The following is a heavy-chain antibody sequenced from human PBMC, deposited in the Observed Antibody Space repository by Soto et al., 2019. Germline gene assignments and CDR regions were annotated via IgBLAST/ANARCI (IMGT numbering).Heavy chain of an antibody. Sequence: SETLSLTCTVSGGSISSYYWSWIRQPPGKGLEWIGYIYYSGSTNYNPSLKSRVTISVDTSKNQFSLKLSFVTAADTAVYYCARARFPVVVVAATPGDYYYMDVWGKGTTVTVSS. CDR3: ARARFPVVVVAATPGDYYYMDV. D-gene: IGHD2-15*01. V-gene: IGHV4-59*01. CDR2: IYYSGST. CDR1: GGSISSYY. J-gene: IGHJ6*03.